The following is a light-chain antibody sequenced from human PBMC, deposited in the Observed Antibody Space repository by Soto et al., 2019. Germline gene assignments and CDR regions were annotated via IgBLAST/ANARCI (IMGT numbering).Light chain of an antibody. CDR3: QTWGTGIQV. CDR1: SGHSSYA. V-gene: IGLV4-69*01. J-gene: IGLJ2*01. Sequence: QLVLTQSPSASASLGASVKLTCTLSSGHSSYAIAWHQQHPEKGPRYLMKLNSAGSHSKGAGIPDRFSGSSSGAERYLTISSLQSEDEADYYCQTWGTGIQVFGGGTQLTVL. CDR2: LNSAGSH.